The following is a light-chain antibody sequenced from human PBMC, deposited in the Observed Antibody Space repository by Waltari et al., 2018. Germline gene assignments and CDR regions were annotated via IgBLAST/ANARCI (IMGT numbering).Light chain of an antibody. V-gene: IGLV2-14*03. CDR1: SRDVGAYNY. CDR3: SSYTSSSTYVV. CDR2: DVS. Sequence: QSALTQPASVSGSPGQSITIPCTGTSRDVGAYNYVPWYQLHPGKAPKLIIFDVSNRPSGVSNRFAGSKSGDTASLTISGLQAEDEADYYCSSYTSSSTYVVFGGGTKLTVL. J-gene: IGLJ2*01.